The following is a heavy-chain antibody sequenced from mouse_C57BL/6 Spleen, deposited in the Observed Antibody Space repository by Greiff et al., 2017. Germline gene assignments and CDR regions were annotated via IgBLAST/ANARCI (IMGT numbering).Heavy chain of an antibody. CDR2: IHPNSGNT. J-gene: IGHJ3*01. Sequence: QVQLQQPGAELVKPGASVKLSCKASGYTFTSYWMHWVKQRPGQGLEWIGMIHPNSGNTNYNEKFKSKATLTVYKSSSTAYMQLSSLTSEDSAVYYCATNYYGSTWFAYWGQGTLVTVSA. V-gene: IGHV1-64*01. CDR3: ATNYYGSTWFAY. CDR1: GYTFTSYW. D-gene: IGHD1-1*01.